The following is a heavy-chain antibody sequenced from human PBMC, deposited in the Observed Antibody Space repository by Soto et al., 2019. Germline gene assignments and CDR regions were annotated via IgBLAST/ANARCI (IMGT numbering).Heavy chain of an antibody. Sequence: GGSLRLSCGASGFAFSSYAMHWVRQAPGKGLERVGVISYDGNYIYYADSVKGRFTISRDNSKNTLYVQVNSLRPEDTAVYYCAKGILSATIGPYAMDVWGQGTTVTVSS. V-gene: IGHV3-30*18. CDR3: AKGILSATIGPYAMDV. D-gene: IGHD3-16*01. CDR2: ISYDGNYI. CDR1: GFAFSSYA. J-gene: IGHJ6*02.